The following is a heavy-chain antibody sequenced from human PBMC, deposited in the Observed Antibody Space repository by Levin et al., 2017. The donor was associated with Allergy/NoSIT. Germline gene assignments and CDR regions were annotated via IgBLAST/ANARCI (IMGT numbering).Heavy chain of an antibody. D-gene: IGHD5-18*01. CDR1: GFSLSTSGMC. Sequence: ASGPTLVKPTQTLTLTCTFSGFSLSTSGMCVSWIRQPPGKALEWLARIDWDDDKYYSTSLKTRLTISKDTSKNQVVLTMTNMDPVDTATYFWARIPHLGYNYGYYYGMDVWGQGTTVTVSS. J-gene: IGHJ6*02. CDR3: ARIPHLGYNYGYYYGMDV. CDR2: IDWDDDK. V-gene: IGHV2-70*11.